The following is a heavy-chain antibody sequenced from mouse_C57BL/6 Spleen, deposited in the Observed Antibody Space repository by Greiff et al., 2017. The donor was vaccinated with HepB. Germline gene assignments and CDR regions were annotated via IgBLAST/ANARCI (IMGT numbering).Heavy chain of an antibody. CDR1: GFTFSDYY. D-gene: IGHD2-3*01. V-gene: IGHV5-16*01. Sequence: EVQVVESEGGLVQPGSSMKLSCTASGFTFSDYYMAWVRQVPEKGLEWVANINYDGSSTYYLDSLKSRFIISRDNAKNILYLQMSSLKSEDTATYYCARDYDGGAMDYWGQGTSVTVSS. CDR3: ARDYDGGAMDY. J-gene: IGHJ4*01. CDR2: INYDGSST.